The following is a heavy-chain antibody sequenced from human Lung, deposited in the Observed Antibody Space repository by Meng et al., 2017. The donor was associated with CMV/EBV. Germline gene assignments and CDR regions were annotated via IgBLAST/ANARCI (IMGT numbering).Heavy chain of an antibody. V-gene: IGHV3-7*04. CDR2: INQDGSKK. D-gene: IGHD2-15*01. Sequence: GGSXRLXCAASGFTFSNYWMSWVSQAPGKWMEWVASINQDGSKKHYMDSVKGRFTISRDNAKNAIYLEMNGLRAEDTALYFCVRGSGREGFDPWGQGTPVTVSS. CDR1: GFTFSNYW. J-gene: IGHJ5*02. CDR3: VRGSGREGFDP.